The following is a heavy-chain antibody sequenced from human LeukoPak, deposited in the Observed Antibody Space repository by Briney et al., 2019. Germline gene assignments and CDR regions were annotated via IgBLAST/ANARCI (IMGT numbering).Heavy chain of an antibody. D-gene: IGHD4-17*01. CDR2: IKEDGSEK. J-gene: IGHJ4*02. CDR3: VRGTYGPDY. Sequence: AGSLRLSCAASGFTISTYWMIWVRQAPGHGLEWVVSIKEDGSEKYYVDSVTGRFTISRDNARNSLYLQMNRLRVEDTAMYFCVRGTYGPDYWGQGTLVTASS. V-gene: IGHV3-7*01. CDR1: GFTISTYW.